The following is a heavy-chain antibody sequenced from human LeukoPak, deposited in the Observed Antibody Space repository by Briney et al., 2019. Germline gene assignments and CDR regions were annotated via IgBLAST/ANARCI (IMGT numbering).Heavy chain of an antibody. J-gene: IGHJ3*02. Sequence: WQCLSLTCTVSGRSISSSSYYSGWLRQPPGKGLEWIGRMYYSRSTYYTPSLKSRHNISVDTSNNQFSLRWTSVTAPDTAVYYCARERYCSSDSCYERQDGYDSWGQRTIVTVSS. CDR3: ARERYCSSDSCYERQDGYDS. CDR2: MYYSRST. D-gene: IGHD2-2*01. V-gene: IGHV4-39*07. CDR1: GRSISSSSYY.